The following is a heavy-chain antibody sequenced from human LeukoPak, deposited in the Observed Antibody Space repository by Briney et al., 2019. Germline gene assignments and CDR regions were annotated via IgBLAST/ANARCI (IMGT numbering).Heavy chain of an antibody. D-gene: IGHD6-13*01. CDR3: ARGHAGYSSSQFH. V-gene: IGHV5-51*01. CDR1: GYSFTSCW. J-gene: IGHJ4*02. Sequence: GESLKISCKGSGYSFTSCWIGWVRQMPGEGLEWMGIIYPGDSDTRYSPSFEGQVTISADKSISTAYLQWSSLKASDTAMYYCARGHAGYSSSQFHWGQGTLVTVSS. CDR2: IYPGDSDT.